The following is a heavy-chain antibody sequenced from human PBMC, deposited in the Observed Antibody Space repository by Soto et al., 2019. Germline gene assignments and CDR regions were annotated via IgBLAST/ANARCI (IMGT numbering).Heavy chain of an antibody. CDR3: ARMGDSVYDSPYAFDY. J-gene: IGHJ4*02. D-gene: IGHD5-12*01. Sequence: GESLKISCKAPGYSFTTYWIGWVRQMPGKGLEWMGIIYPGDSDTRYSPSFQRQVTISTDTSISTAYLKWSNLMASDTAMYYCARMGDSVYDSPYAFDYWGQGTLVTVSS. V-gene: IGHV5-51*01. CDR1: GYSFTTYW. CDR2: IYPGDSDT.